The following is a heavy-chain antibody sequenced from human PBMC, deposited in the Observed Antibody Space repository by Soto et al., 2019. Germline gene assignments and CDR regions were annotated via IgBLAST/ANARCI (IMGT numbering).Heavy chain of an antibody. CDR1: GYTFTGYY. CDR3: AREAHFRVGATPDY. Sequence: QVQLVQSGAEVKKPGASVKISCEASGYTFTGYYMHWVRQAPGQGLEWMGWINPNSGGTNYAQKFQGRVTMTRDTSISTDYMELSRLRSDDTAVYYCAREAHFRVGATPDYWGQGTLVTVSS. V-gene: IGHV1-2*02. J-gene: IGHJ4*02. CDR2: INPNSGGT. D-gene: IGHD1-26*01.